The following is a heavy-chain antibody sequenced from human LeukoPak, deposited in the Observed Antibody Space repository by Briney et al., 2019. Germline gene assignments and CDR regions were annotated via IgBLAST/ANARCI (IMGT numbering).Heavy chain of an antibody. V-gene: IGHV4-34*01. D-gene: IGHD3-22*01. J-gene: IGHJ4*02. CDR2: INHSGST. Sequence: PSETLSLTCAVYGGSFSGYYWSWIRQPPGQGLELIGEINHSGSTNYHPSLKSRVTISVDTSKNQFSLKLSSVTAADTAVYYCARTYYYDSSGYPTGYYFDYWGQGTLVTVSS. CDR3: ARTYYYDSSGYPTGYYFDY. CDR1: GGSFSGYY.